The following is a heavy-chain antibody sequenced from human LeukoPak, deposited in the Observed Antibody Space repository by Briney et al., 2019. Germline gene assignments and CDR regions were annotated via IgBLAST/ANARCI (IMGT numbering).Heavy chain of an antibody. CDR3: AGLVGRYSSGLYYYYFDY. J-gene: IGHJ4*02. D-gene: IGHD3-22*01. V-gene: IGHV4-4*02. CDR2: MYLSGTT. CDR1: GDSIDSLDL. Sequence: SGTLSLTCTVSGDSIDSLDLWSWARQPPGKGLEWIGEMYLSGTTHSNPSVKSRVTISIDKSKNQFFLNLSSVTAADTAVYYCAGLVGRYSSGLYYYYFDYWGQGTLVTVSS.